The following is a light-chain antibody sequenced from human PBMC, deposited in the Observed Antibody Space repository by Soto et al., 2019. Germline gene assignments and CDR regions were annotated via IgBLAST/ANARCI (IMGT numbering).Light chain of an antibody. CDR2: EVT. J-gene: IGLJ2*01. V-gene: IGLV2-8*01. CDR3: SSYAGSNNYVV. CDR1: SSDVGGYDY. Sequence: QSALTPPPSAAGSPGQSVTISCTGTSSDVGGYDYVCWYQPHPGRAPKLLIYEVTKRPSGVPYRFSGSKSGNTASLTVSGLQAEDEADYYCSSYAGSNNYVVFGGGTKVTVL.